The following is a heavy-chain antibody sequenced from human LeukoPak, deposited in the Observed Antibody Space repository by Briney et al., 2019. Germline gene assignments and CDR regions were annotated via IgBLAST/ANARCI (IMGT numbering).Heavy chain of an antibody. CDR1: GFTVSSNY. Sequence: PGGSLRLSCAASGFTVSSNYMSWVRQAPGKGLEWVSVIYSGGSTYYADSVKGRFTISRDNSKNTLYLQMNSLKTEDTAVYYCTTLTKDIVVVPAASRVHYYYYMDVWGKGTTVTVSS. D-gene: IGHD2-2*01. J-gene: IGHJ6*03. V-gene: IGHV3-66*04. CDR3: TTLTKDIVVVPAASRVHYYYYMDV. CDR2: IYSGGST.